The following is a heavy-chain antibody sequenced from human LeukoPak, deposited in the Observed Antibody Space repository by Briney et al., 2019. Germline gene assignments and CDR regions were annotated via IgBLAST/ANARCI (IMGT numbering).Heavy chain of an antibody. CDR2: IYAGGST. Sequence: GGALRLSCAVSGFTFRDYYMSWIGQAPGKGLGWVSLIYAGGSTYYADAVKGRFTISRHNSKNTLHLQMNSLRVEDTAVYYCATAGSSELLWDYAMDVWGQGTTVTVSS. CDR3: ATAGSSELLWDYAMDV. J-gene: IGHJ6*02. D-gene: IGHD3-10*01. CDR1: GFTFRDYY. V-gene: IGHV3-53*04.